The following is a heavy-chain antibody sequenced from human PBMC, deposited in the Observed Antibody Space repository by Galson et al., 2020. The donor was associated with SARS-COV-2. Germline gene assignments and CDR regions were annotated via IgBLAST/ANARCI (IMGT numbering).Heavy chain of an antibody. CDR2: IYPDHSDI. J-gene: IGHJ4*02. V-gene: IGHV5-51*01. CDR1: GYRFTTYW. Sequence: GESLKISRKCSGYRFTTYWIAWVLQMPGKGLEWMGIIYPDHSDIRYSPSFQGQVTISADKSTNTAFLQWNTLKASDTAMYYCAGHLKAVYCSGGTCPGHFDYWGQGALVTVSS. D-gene: IGHD2-15*01. CDR3: AGHLKAVYCSGGTCPGHFDY.